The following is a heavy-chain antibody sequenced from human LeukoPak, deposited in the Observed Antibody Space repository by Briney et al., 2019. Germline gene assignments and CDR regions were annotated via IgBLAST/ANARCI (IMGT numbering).Heavy chain of an antibody. CDR1: GFTFDDYA. V-gene: IGHV3-9*01. CDR2: ISWNSGSI. CDR3: AKDAASFYDSSGYFV. Sequence: GGSLRLSCAASGFTFDDYAMHWVRQAPGKGLEWVSGISWNSGSIGYADSVKGRFTISRDNAKNSLYLQMNSLRAEDTALYYCAKDAASFYDSSGYFVWGQGTLVTVSP. D-gene: IGHD3-22*01. J-gene: IGHJ4*02.